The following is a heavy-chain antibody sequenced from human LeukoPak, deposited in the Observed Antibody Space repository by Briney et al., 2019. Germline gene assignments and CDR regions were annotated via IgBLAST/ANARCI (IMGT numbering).Heavy chain of an antibody. CDR1: GFTVSSNY. D-gene: IGHD1-7*01. CDR3: AKDGKTRNWNYFQAKPVY. CDR2: IYSGGST. V-gene: IGHV3-53*01. Sequence: AGGSLRLSCAASGFTVSSNYMSWVRQAPGKGLEWVSIIYSGGSTYYADSVKGRFTISRDNSKNTLYLQMNSLRAEDTAVYYCAKDGKTRNWNYFQAKPVYWGQGTLVTVSS. J-gene: IGHJ4*02.